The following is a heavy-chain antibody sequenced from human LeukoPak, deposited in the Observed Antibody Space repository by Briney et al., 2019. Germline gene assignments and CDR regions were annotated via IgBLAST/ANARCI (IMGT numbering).Heavy chain of an antibody. CDR2: INPNSGGT. CDR3: ARYVMGLDF. J-gene: IGHJ4*02. V-gene: IGHV1-2*02. D-gene: IGHD2-8*01. Sequence: ASVRVSCKASGYTFTGYYVHWVRQAPGQGLEWMGWINPNSGGTNYAQKFQGRVTMTRDTSISTAYMELSRLRSDDTAVYYCARYVMGLDFWGQGTLVTVSS. CDR1: GYTFTGYY.